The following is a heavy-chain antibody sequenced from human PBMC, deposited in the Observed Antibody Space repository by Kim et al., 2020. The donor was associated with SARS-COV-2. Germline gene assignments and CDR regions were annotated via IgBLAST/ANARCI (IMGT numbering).Heavy chain of an antibody. CDR2: INSDGSST. CDR1: GFTFSSYW. D-gene: IGHD6-19*01. V-gene: IGHV3-74*01. J-gene: IGHJ6*02. CDR3: AREPVSVDGDGGYGMDV. Sequence: GGSLRLSCAASGFTFSSYWMHWVRQAPGKGLVWVSRINSDGSSTSYADSVKGRFTISRDNAKNTLYLQMNSLRAEDTAVYYCAREPVSVDGDGGYGMDVWGQGTTVTVSS.